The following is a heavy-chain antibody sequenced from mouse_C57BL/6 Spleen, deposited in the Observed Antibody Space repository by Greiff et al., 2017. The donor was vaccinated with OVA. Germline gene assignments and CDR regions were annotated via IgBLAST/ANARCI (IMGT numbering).Heavy chain of an antibody. CDR2: INPNNGGT. J-gene: IGHJ4*01. Sequence: VQLQQSGPELVKPGASVKIPCKASGYTFTDYNMDWVKQSHGKSLEWIGDINPNNGGTIYNQKFKGKATLTVDKSSSTAYMELRSLTSEDTAVYYCATRAYYSNYDAMDYWGQGTSVTVSS. CDR1: GYTFTDYN. D-gene: IGHD2-5*01. CDR3: ATRAYYSNYDAMDY. V-gene: IGHV1-18*01.